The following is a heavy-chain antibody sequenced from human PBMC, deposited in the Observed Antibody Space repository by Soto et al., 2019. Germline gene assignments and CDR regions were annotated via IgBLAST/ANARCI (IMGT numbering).Heavy chain of an antibody. Sequence: GGSLRLSCASSGFTFSSYGMHWVRQAPGKGLEWVAVIWYDGSNKYYADSVKGRFTISRDNSKNTLYLQMNSLRAEDTAVYYCARDIRWSRKIGVGGAHIDYWGQGTLVTVSS. CDR1: GFTFSSYG. J-gene: IGHJ4*02. CDR2: IWYDGSNK. V-gene: IGHV3-33*01. CDR3: ARDIRWSRKIGVGGAHIDY. D-gene: IGHD3-16*01.